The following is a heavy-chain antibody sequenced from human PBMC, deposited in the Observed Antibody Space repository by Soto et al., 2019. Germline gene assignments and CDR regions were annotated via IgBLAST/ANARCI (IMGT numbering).Heavy chain of an antibody. J-gene: IGHJ4*02. D-gene: IGHD2-15*01. CDR3: ARHTPAISISDH. CDR2: IYYSGST. V-gene: IGHV4-39*01. CDR1: GGDSSSSRDD. Sequence: NLSVTCTVSGGDSSSSRDDGGWIRQPPGKGLEWIGSIYYSGSTYYNPSLKSRVTISVDTSKNQFSLKLSSVTAADTAVYYCARHTPAISISDHWGQGTLVTVSS.